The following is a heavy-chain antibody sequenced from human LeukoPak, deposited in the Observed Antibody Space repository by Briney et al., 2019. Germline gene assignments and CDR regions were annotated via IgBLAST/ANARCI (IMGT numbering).Heavy chain of an antibody. CDR2: IRSSSSTR. V-gene: IGHV3-48*01. D-gene: IGHD6-25*01. J-gene: IGHJ4*02. Sequence: GGSLRLSCAASGLTFSSHSMNWARQAPGKGLEWISHIRSSSSTRTTYYADSVKGRFTISRDDATNSLYLQMNSLRGEDTAVYYCASWAGTTAGFSGPFDFWGQGTLVTVSS. CDR3: ASWAGTTAGFSGPFDF. CDR1: GLTFSSHS.